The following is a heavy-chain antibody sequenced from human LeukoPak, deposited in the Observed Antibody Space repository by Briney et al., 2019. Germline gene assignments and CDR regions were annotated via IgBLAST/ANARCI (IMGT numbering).Heavy chain of an antibody. D-gene: IGHD5/OR15-5a*01. CDR1: GFTFDDYA. CDR2: ISWNSGSI. V-gene: IGHV3-9*01. CDR3: AKDIYATFNYMDV. Sequence: GGSLRLSCAASGFTFDDYAMHGVRQAPGKGLEWVSGISWNSGSIGYADSVKGRFTISRDNAKNSLYLQMNSLRAEDTALYYCAKDIYATFNYMDVWGKGTTVTVS. J-gene: IGHJ6*03.